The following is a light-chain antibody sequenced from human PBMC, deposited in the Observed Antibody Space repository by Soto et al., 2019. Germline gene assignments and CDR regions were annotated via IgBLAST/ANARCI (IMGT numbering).Light chain of an antibody. V-gene: IGKV1-13*02. Sequence: AIHLTQSPSSLSASVGDRVTITCRASQGISSALAWYQHKPGRPPRVLIYDASSLQSGVPSRFSGSESGTDCTLTISSLQPEDSATYYCQQLNSYPVTFGHGTRLEIK. CDR2: DAS. CDR3: QQLNSYPVT. CDR1: QGISSA. J-gene: IGKJ5*01.